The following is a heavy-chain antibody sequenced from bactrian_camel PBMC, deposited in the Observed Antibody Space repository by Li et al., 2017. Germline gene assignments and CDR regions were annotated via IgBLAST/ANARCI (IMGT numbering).Heavy chain of an antibody. V-gene: IGHV3S1*01. CDR2: IYRGGRTT. Sequence: VQLVESGGGSVQAGGSLRLSCAASAYLFSGSFCMAWFRQAPGKQREGLAAIYRGGRTTYYPDSVKGRFAISQDSAVNTLYLQMNSLNADDTAMYYCAADPRRKTDDSWHDAFWYMFWGHGTQVTVS. D-gene: IGHD6*01. J-gene: IGHJ4*01. CDR3: AADPRRKTDDSWHDAFWYMF. CDR1: AYLFSGSFC.